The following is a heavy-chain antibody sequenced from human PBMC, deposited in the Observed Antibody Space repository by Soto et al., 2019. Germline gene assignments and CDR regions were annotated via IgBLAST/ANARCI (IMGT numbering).Heavy chain of an antibody. CDR3: ARGSYDFWSGYYFDY. V-gene: IGHV3-33*01. J-gene: IGHJ4*02. Sequence: GGSLRLSCAASGFTFSSYGMHWVRQAPGKGLEWVAVIWYDGSNKYYADSVKGRFTISRDNSKNTLYLQMNSLRAEDTAVYYCARGSYDFWSGYYFDYWGQGTLVTVSS. CDR1: GFTFSSYG. CDR2: IWYDGSNK. D-gene: IGHD3-3*01.